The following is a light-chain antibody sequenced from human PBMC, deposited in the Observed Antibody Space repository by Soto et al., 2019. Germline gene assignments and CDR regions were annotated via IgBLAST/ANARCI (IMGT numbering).Light chain of an antibody. Sequence: QSALTQPPSASGSPGQSVTISCTGTSSDVGAYNYVSWYQQHAGKAPKLVIYEVTKRPSGVPDRFSGSKSANTASLTVSGLHAYYEADYYCISFAASNTLVFGRGTKLTVL. CDR2: EVT. V-gene: IGLV2-8*01. CDR3: ISFAASNTLV. J-gene: IGLJ3*02. CDR1: SSDVGAYNY.